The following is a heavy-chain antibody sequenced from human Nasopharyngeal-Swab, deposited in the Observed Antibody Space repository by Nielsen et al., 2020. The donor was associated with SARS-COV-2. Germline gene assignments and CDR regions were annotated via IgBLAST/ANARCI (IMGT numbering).Heavy chain of an antibody. J-gene: IGHJ6*02. D-gene: IGHD1-7*01. CDR1: GFTFSSYS. V-gene: IGHV3-21*01. CDR3: ARDLSGTTVLLGYYYYGMDV. CDR2: ISSSSSYI. Sequence: GGSLRLSCAASGFTFSSYSMNWVRQAPGKGLEWVSSISSSSSYIYYADSVKDQFTISRDNAKNSLYLQMNSLRAEDTAVYYCARDLSGTTVLLGYYYYGMDVWGQGTTVTVPS.